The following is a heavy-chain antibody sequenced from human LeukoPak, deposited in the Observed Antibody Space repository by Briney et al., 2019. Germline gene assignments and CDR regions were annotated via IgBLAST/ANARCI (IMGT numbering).Heavy chain of an antibody. V-gene: IGHV3-30*18. CDR3: AKGVRGYDYCDY. J-gene: IGHJ4*01. CDR2: ISYVGSNK. Sequence: KGMEWVAVISYVGSNKVYADSVKGRFTISRANSKNTLYLQMNSLRAEDTAVYYCAKGVRGYDYCDYCGHGTLVTVST. D-gene: IGHD5-12*01.